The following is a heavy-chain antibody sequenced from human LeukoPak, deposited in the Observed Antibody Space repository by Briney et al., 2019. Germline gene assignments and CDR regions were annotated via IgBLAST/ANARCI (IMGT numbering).Heavy chain of an antibody. CDR2: ITGSGGDT. J-gene: IGHJ4*02. Sequence: GGSLRLSCAASGFTFSSYGMHWVRQAPGKGLEWASTITGSGGDTYYADSVKGRFTISRDNSKNTLYLQMNSLRAEDTAIYYCAKDPYVGGGYHFDSWGQGSLVTVSS. CDR3: AKDPYVGGGYHFDS. V-gene: IGHV3-23*01. CDR1: GFTFSSYG. D-gene: IGHD3-22*01.